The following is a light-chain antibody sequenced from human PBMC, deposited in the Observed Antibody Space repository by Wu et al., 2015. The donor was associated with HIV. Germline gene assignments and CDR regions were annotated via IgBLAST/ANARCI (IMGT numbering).Light chain of an antibody. J-gene: IGKJ2*01. CDR3: QHASEYPYT. V-gene: IGKV1-9*01. CDR1: QGIRSS. CDR2: SAS. Sequence: DIQLTQSPSFLSAFIGDTVTISCRASQGIRSSLAWYQQKSGKVPKLLISSASTLQHGVPSRFSGGGSGTDFTLTINGLQPEDFATYYCQHASEYPYTFGQGTKV.